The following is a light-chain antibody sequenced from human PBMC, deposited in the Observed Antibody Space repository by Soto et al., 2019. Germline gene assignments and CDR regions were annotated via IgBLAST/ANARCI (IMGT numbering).Light chain of an antibody. V-gene: IGKV1-39*01. CDR1: QSISSY. J-gene: IGKJ2*01. CDR3: QQSYSTPNT. Sequence: DIQMTQSPSSLYASVGDRVTSTCRASQSISSYLNWYQQKPGKAPKLLIYAASSLQSGVPSRFSGSGSGTDFTLTISILQPEDFATYYCQQSYSTPNTFGQGTKLEIQ. CDR2: AAS.